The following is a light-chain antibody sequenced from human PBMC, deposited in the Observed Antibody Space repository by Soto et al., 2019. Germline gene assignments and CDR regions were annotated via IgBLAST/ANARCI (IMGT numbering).Light chain of an antibody. CDR3: QQYGSSPWT. J-gene: IGKJ1*01. CDR2: GAS. CDR1: PSVSSSY. V-gene: IGKV3-20*01. Sequence: EIVLTQSPGPLSLSPGERATLSCRASPSVSSSYLAWYQQKPGQAPRLLIYGASSRATGIPDRFSGSGSGTDFTLTISRLEPEEFAVYYCQQYGSSPWTFGQGTKVELK.